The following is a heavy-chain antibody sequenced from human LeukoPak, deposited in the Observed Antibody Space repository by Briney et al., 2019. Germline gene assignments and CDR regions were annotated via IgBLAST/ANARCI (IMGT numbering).Heavy chain of an antibody. D-gene: IGHD2-21*02. J-gene: IGHJ4*02. CDR1: GFTFSNYA. CDR2: ISHDGTNK. CDR3: VRVENRAGDCPIFDF. Sequence: AGGSLRLSCAASGFTFSNYAMHWVRQAPGKGLEWVAVISHDGTNKYYADSVKGRFTVSRVNSRNTLYLQMNSLRADDTALYYCVRVENRAGDCPIFDFWGQGTLVTVSS. V-gene: IGHV3-30-3*01.